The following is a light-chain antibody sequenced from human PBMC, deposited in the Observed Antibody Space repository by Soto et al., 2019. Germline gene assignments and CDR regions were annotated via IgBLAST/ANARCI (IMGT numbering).Light chain of an antibody. J-gene: IGLJ1*01. CDR1: STDFVSYNR. V-gene: IGLV2-18*01. Sequence: QSPLTQPPSVSGSPGQSVTISCTGTSTDFVSYNRVSWYQQPPGTAPKLIIYEASNRPSGVPDRFSGSKSGNTASLTISGLQAADEADYYCTLYTSENTYVFGTGTKV. CDR2: EAS. CDR3: TLYTSENTYV.